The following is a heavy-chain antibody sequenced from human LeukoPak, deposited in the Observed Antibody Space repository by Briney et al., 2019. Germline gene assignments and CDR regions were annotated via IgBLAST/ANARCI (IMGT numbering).Heavy chain of an antibody. CDR1: GYIFTNYW. CDR2: IYPGDSDT. D-gene: IGHD3-22*01. V-gene: IGHV5-51*01. CDR3: ARHLYYYDRTHYLPVDY. J-gene: IGHJ4*02. Sequence: GESLKISCEASGYIFTNYWIGWVRQMPGRGLEWMGIIYPGDSDTRYSPSFQGQVTFSAGTSISTAYLQWSSLKASDTAIYYCARHLYYYDRTHYLPVDYWGQGTLVTVSS.